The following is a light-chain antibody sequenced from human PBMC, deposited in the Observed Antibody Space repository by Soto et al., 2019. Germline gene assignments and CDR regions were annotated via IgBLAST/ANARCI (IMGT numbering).Light chain of an antibody. Sequence: EILLTQSPGTQSLSPGARATLSCRSSQSVSSSYLAWYQQKPGQAPRLLIYGAYSRATGITDRFSGSGSGTDFTITIARLEPEDFAVYYCQPYGSSPRTVGPGTRLEIK. J-gene: IGKJ5*01. V-gene: IGKV3-20*01. CDR3: QPYGSSPRT. CDR2: GAY. CDR1: QSVSSSY.